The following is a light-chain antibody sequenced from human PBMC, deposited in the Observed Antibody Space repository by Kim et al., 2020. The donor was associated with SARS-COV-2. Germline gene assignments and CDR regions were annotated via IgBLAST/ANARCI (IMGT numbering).Light chain of an antibody. CDR1: NSDIGLYNY. CDR3: SSYTGSNTLI. CDR2: DVS. J-gene: IGLJ2*01. V-gene: IGLV2-8*01. Sequence: GQSVTISCTGTNSDIGLYNYGAWYQNHPGRAPKLMIYDVSRRPSGVPDRFAGSKSGNTASLTVSGLQAEDEADYYCSSYTGSNTLIFGGGTQLTVL.